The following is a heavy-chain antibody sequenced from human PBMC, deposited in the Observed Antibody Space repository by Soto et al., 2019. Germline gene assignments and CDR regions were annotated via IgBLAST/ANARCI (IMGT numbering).Heavy chain of an antibody. CDR1: GGSISSYY. CDR3: ARQGFGPLHGLVDV. Sequence: QVQLQESGPGLVKPSETLSLSCTVSGGSISSYYWSWFRQSPGKRMEWIGYVHHSWGSSYNPSLQSRVAMSLATAKSQCSRKVTAVTATETAVYYCARQGFGPLHGLVDVWGHGTTVTVSS. J-gene: IGHJ6*02. V-gene: IGHV4-59*08. CDR2: VHHSWGS. D-gene: IGHD3-10*01.